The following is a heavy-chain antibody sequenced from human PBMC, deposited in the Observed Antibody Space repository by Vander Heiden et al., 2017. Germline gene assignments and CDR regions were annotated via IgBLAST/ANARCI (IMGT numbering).Heavy chain of an antibody. CDR1: GGPISSSSYY. Sequence: QLQLQESGPGLVKPLETLSLTCTVSGGPISSSSYYWGGIRQPPGQGLVWIGRIYYRGSSDVYPSLKSRVTISVEMANHQCSIKLGYLKAADTAGCCCVILPSSTVADYW. CDR2: IYYRGSS. CDR3: VILPSSTVADY. V-gene: IGHV4-39*01. J-gene: IGHJ4*01. D-gene: IGHD6-19*01.